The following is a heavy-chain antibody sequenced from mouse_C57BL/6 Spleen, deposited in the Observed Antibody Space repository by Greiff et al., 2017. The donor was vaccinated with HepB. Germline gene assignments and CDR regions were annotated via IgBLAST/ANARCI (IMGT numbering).Heavy chain of an antibody. CDR3: ASDGYYWYFDV. V-gene: IGHV1-72*01. D-gene: IGHD2-3*01. Sequence: VQLQQPGAELVKPGASVKLSCKASGYTFTSYWMHWVKQRPGRGLEWIGRIDPNSGGTKYNEKFKSKATLTVDKPSSTAYTQLSSLTSEDSAVYYCASDGYYWYFDVWGTGTTVTVSS. J-gene: IGHJ1*03. CDR2: IDPNSGGT. CDR1: GYTFTSYW.